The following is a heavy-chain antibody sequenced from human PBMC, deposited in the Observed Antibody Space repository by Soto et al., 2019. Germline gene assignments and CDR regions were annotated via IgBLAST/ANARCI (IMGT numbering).Heavy chain of an antibody. CDR1: GYTFTGYA. CDR3: ARAVGVAADFDH. Sequence: QVQLVQSGAEEKKPGASVKVSCKASGYTFTGYAMHWVRQAPGQRLEWMGWINAGNGNTKYSQKFQGRVTITRDTSARTASMELSSLTSEDTAVQYCARAVGVAADFDHWCQGTLVTVSS. J-gene: IGHJ4*02. V-gene: IGHV1-3*05. D-gene: IGHD6-19*01. CDR2: INAGNGNT.